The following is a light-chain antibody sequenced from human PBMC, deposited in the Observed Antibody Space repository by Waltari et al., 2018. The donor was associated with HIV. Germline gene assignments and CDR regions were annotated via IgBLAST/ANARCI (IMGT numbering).Light chain of an antibody. CDR2: QDS. Sequence: SYELTQPPSVSVSPGQTASITCSGAKLGDKYACWYQQKPGQSPVLVIYQDSKRPSGSPGRFSGSNSGNTATLAISGTQAMDEADYYCQAWDSSTGVVFGGGTKLTVL. CDR3: QAWDSSTGVV. J-gene: IGLJ2*01. CDR1: KLGDKY. V-gene: IGLV3-1*01.